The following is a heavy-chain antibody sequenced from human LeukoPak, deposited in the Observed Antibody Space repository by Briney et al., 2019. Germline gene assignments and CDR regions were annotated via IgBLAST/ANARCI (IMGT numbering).Heavy chain of an antibody. CDR3: ARDGDGVVIISAPFDY. CDR1: GGTFSSYA. CDR2: INPSGGST. J-gene: IGHJ4*02. Sequence: ASVKVSCKASGGTFSSYAISWVRQAPGQGLEWMGIINPSGGSTSYAQKFQGRVTMTRDTSTSTVYMELSSLRSEDTAVYYCARDGDGVVIISAPFDYWGQGTLVTVSS. V-gene: IGHV1-46*01. D-gene: IGHD3-3*01.